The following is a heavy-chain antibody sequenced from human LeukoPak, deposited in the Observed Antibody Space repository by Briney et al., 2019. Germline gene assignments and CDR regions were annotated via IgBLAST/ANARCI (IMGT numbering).Heavy chain of an antibody. CDR3: ARDYGRPSIAAASPI. Sequence: ASVKVSCKASGYTFTSYDINWVRQATGQGLEWMGWISAYNSNTNYALKLQGRVTMTTDKSTSTAYMEMRSLRSDDTAVYYCARDYGRPSIAAASPIWGQGTMVTVSS. CDR1: GYTFTSYD. J-gene: IGHJ3*02. D-gene: IGHD6-13*01. V-gene: IGHV1-18*01. CDR2: ISAYNSNT.